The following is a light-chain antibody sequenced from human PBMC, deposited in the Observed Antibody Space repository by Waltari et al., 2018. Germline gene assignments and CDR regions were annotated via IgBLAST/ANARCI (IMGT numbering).Light chain of an antibody. J-gene: IGKJ2*01. CDR2: KAS. Sequence: DIQMTQSPSSLSASVGDRVTITCRASQSISNWLAWYQQKPGKAPTLLLYKASILKSGVPSRFSGSGSGTQFTLTISSLQPGDFATYYCQQYNTYSSFGQGTKLEIK. CDR1: QSISNW. CDR3: QQYNTYSS. V-gene: IGKV1-5*03.